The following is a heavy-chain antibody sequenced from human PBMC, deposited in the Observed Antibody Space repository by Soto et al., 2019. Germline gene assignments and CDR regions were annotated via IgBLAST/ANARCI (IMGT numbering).Heavy chain of an antibody. Sequence: GGSLRLCCAASGFTFSSYGMHWVRQAPGKGLEWVAVISYDGSNKYYADSVKGRFTISRDNSKNTLYLQMNSLRAEDTAVYYCAKVGVGATRFYYFDYWGHGTLVTVSS. V-gene: IGHV3-30*18. CDR2: ISYDGSNK. CDR1: GFTFSSYG. CDR3: AKVGVGATRFYYFDY. D-gene: IGHD1-26*01. J-gene: IGHJ4*01.